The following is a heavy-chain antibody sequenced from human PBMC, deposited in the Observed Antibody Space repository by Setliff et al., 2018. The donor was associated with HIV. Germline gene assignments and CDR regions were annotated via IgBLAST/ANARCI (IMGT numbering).Heavy chain of an antibody. D-gene: IGHD2-21*02. V-gene: IGHV1-46*01. CDR3: ARGDGMGPVVVTAMFDY. CDR2: INPSGGST. Sequence: ASVKVSCKASGYTFTSYYMHWVRQAPGQGLEWMGIINPSGGSTSYAQKFQGRVTMTRDTSTSTVYMELSSLRSDDTAVYYCARGDGMGPVVVTAMFDYWGQGTLVTVSS. CDR1: GYTFTSYY. J-gene: IGHJ4*02.